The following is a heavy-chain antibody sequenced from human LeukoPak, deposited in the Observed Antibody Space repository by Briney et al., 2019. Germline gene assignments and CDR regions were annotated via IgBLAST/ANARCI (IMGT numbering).Heavy chain of an antibody. Sequence: SVKVSCKASGGTFSSYAISWVRQAPGQGLERMGRIIPILGIANYAQKFQGRVTMTEDTSTDTAYMELSSLRSEDTAVYYCATRDYYGSGSYFINWFDPWGQGTLVTVSS. CDR1: GGTFSSYA. V-gene: IGHV1-69*04. D-gene: IGHD3-10*01. CDR3: ATRDYYGSGSYFINWFDP. CDR2: IIPILGIA. J-gene: IGHJ5*02.